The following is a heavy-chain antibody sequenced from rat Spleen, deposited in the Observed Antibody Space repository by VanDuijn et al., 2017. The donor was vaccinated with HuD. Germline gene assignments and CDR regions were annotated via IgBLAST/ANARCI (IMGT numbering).Heavy chain of an antibody. CDR1: GLSFSNYG. V-gene: IGHV5-29*01. CDR3: ARLRGNPYFDY. CDR2: ISYDGSGT. J-gene: IGHJ2*01. Sequence: EVQLVESGGGLVQPGRSMKLSCAASGLSFSNYGMAWVRQAPTKGLEWVATISYDGSGTYYTDSVKGRFTISRDNAKHTLYLQLDSLRSEDTATYYGARLRGNPYFDYWGQGVMVTVSS. D-gene: IGHD3-4*01.